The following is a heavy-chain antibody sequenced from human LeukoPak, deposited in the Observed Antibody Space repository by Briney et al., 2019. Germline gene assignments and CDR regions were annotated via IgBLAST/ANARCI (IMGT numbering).Heavy chain of an antibody. J-gene: IGHJ2*01. CDR3: AGRQVVPAAISHWYFDL. CDR2: IYPGDSDT. V-gene: IGHV5-51*01. D-gene: IGHD2-2*01. Sequence: GESLKISCKGSGYSFTSYWIVWVRQMPGKGLEWMGIIYPGDSDTRYSPSFQGQVTISADKSISTAYLQWSSLKASDTAMYYCAGRQVVPAAISHWYFDLWGRGTLVTVSS. CDR1: GYSFTSYW.